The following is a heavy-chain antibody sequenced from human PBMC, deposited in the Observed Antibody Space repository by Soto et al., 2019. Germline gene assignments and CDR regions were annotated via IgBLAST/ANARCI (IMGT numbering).Heavy chain of an antibody. CDR1: GGSISSGGYY. D-gene: IGHD3-10*01. CDR2: IYYSGST. J-gene: IGHJ6*02. CDR3: ARDYYGSGRLYGMDV. Sequence: QVQLQESGPGLVKPSQTLSLTCTVSGGSISSGGYYWSWIRQHPGKGLEWIGYIYYSGSTYYNQSLKSRVTISVDTSKNQFSLKLSSVTAADTAVYYCARDYYGSGRLYGMDVWGQGTTVTVSS. V-gene: IGHV4-31*03.